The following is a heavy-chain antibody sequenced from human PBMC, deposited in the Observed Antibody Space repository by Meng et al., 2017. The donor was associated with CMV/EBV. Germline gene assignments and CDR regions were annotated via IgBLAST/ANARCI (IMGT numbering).Heavy chain of an antibody. CDR1: GGSISSSSYY. D-gene: IGHD3-10*01. J-gene: IGHJ5*02. Sequence: SETLSLTCTVSGGSISSSSYYWGRIRQPPGKGLEWNGSIYYSGSTYYNPSLKSRVTISVDTSKNQFSLKLNSVTAAATAVYYCAGEAPGFGGFEGGFVGPWGQGTLVTVSS. CDR2: IYYSGST. V-gene: IGHV4-39*07. CDR3: AGEAPGFGGFEGGFVGP.